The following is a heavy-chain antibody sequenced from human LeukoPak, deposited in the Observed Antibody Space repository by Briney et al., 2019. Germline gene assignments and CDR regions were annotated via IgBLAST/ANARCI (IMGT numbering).Heavy chain of an antibody. CDR3: ARVVVPAKLGGFAFDI. J-gene: IGHJ3*02. D-gene: IGHD2-2*01. Sequence: ASVKVSCKASGYTFTGYYMHWVRQAPGQGLEWMGWINPNSGGTNYAQKFQGRVTMTRDTSISTAYMELSRLRSDDTAVYYCARVVVPAKLGGFAFDIWGQGTMVTVSS. V-gene: IGHV1-2*02. CDR1: GYTFTGYY. CDR2: INPNSGGT.